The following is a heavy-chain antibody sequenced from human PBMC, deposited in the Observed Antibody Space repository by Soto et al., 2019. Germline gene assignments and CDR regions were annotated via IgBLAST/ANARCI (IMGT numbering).Heavy chain of an antibody. CDR2: IIPILGIA. J-gene: IGHJ4*02. D-gene: IGHD2-15*01. CDR1: GGTFSSYT. V-gene: IGHV1-69*02. Sequence: QVQLVQSGAEVKKPGSSVKVSCKASGGTFSSYTISWVRQAPGQGHEWMGRIIPILGIANYAQKFQGRVTITADKSTSTAYMELSSLRSEDTAVYYCARASIADCSGGSCYSYYFDYWGQGTLVTVSS. CDR3: ARASIADCSGGSCYSYYFDY.